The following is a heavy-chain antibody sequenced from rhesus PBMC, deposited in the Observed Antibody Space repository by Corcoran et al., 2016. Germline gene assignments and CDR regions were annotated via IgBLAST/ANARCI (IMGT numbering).Heavy chain of an antibody. CDR2: IDGSGSST. D-gene: IGHD6-31*01. V-gene: IGHV4S11*01. J-gene: IGHJ5-1*01. Sequence: QVQLQESGPGLVKPLETLSLTCAVSVGSISSNSWSWIRQAPGKGMEWIGYIDGSGSSTNYNPSLKSLVTLSVDTSKNQLSLKLSSVTAADTAVYYCARGGWNRFDVWGPGVLVTVSS. CDR3: ARGGWNRFDV. CDR1: VGSISSNS.